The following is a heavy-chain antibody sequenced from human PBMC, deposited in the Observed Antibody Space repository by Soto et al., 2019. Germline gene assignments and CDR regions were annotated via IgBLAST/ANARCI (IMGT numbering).Heavy chain of an antibody. D-gene: IGHD2-8*02. Sequence: SETLSLTCAVYGGSFSGYSWTWIRQPPGTGLEWIGEINHSGSTNYNPSLKSRVTISVDTSKNQFSLKLTSVTAADTAVYYCARDKITGLFDYWGQGTLVAVSS. CDR2: INHSGST. CDR3: ARDKITGLFDY. V-gene: IGHV4-34*01. CDR1: GGSFSGYS. J-gene: IGHJ4*02.